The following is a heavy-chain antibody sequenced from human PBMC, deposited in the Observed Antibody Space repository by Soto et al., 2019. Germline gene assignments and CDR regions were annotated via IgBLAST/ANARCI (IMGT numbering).Heavy chain of an antibody. J-gene: IGHJ4*02. V-gene: IGHV1-3*01. D-gene: IGHD2-15*01. CDR3: ARDGSYCSGGSCYSFDF. Sequence: QRFQGRVTITRDTSASTAYMELSSLRSEDTAVYYCARDGSYCSGGSCYSFDFWGQGTLVTVSS.